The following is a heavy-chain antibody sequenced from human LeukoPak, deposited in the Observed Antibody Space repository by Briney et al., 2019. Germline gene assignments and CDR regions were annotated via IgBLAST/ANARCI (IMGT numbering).Heavy chain of an antibody. CDR2: IYYSGST. V-gene: IGHV4-30-4*01. Sequence: PSETLSLTCTVSGGSISSGDSYWNWIRQPPGMGLEWIGYIYYSGSTSYNPSLKSRVTISVDTSKNQFSLKLNSVTAADTAVYYCARDYYGDYVGTYFDYWGPGTLVTVSS. CDR1: GGSISSGDSY. J-gene: IGHJ4*02. D-gene: IGHD4-17*01. CDR3: ARDYYGDYVGTYFDY.